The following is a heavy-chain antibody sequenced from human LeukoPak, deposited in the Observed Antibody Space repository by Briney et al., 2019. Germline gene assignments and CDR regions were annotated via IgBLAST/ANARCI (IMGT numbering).Heavy chain of an antibody. J-gene: IGHJ4*02. D-gene: IGHD3-22*01. V-gene: IGHV4-59*08. CDR2: IYNSGST. CDR1: GGSISSYS. Sequence: SETLSLTCTVSGGSISSYSWSWIRPPPGKGLEWIGYIYNSGSTNYNPSLKSRVTISVDTSKNQFSLKLSSVTAADTAVYYCARHYDSSAYWYYFDYWGQGTLVTVSS. CDR3: ARHYDSSAYWYYFDY.